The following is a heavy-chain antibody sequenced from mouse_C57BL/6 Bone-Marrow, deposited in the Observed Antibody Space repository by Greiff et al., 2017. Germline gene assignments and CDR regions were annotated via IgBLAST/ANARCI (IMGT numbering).Heavy chain of an antibody. CDR3: ARPYDSNYWYFDV. V-gene: IGHV1-55*01. Sequence: VQLQQPGAELVKPGASVKMSCKASGYTFTSYWITWVKQRPGQGLEWIGDISPGSGSTNYNEKFKSKATLTVDTSSSTAYMQLSSLTSEDAAVYYCARPYDSNYWYFDVWGTGTTVTVSS. J-gene: IGHJ1*03. CDR2: ISPGSGST. CDR1: GYTFTSYW. D-gene: IGHD2-5*01.